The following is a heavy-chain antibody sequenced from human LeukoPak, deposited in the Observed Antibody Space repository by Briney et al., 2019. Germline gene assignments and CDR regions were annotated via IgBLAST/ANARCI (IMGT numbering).Heavy chain of an antibody. CDR3: ARVIYGSGSYYVGC. V-gene: IGHV4-59*01. Sequence: SSETLSLTCTVSGGSISSYYWSWIRQPPGKGLEWIGYIYYSGSTNYNPSLKSRVTISVDTSKNQFSLKLSSVTAADTAVYYCARVIYGSGSYYVGCWGQGTLVTVPS. J-gene: IGHJ4*02. D-gene: IGHD3-10*01. CDR2: IYYSGST. CDR1: GGSISSYY.